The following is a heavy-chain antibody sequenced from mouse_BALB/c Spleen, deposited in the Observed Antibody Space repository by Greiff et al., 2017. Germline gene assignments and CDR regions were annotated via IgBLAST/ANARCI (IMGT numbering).Heavy chain of an antibody. V-gene: IGHV2-6-7*01. J-gene: IGHJ1*01. CDR1: GFSLTGYG. CDR3: ARDRDYYGSRTGYFDV. D-gene: IGHD1-1*01. Sequence: QVQLKQSGPGLVAPSQSLSITCTVSGFSLTGYGVNWVRQPPGKGLEWLGMIWGDGSTDYNSALKSRLSISKDNSKSQVFLKMNSLQTDDTARYYCARDRDYYGSRTGYFDVWGAGTTVTVSS. CDR2: IWGDGST.